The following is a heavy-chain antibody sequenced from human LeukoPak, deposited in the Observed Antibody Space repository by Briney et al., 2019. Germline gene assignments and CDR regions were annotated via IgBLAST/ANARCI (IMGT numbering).Heavy chain of an antibody. CDR3: ARVVSQGLVDAFDI. CDR2: IWYDGSNK. D-gene: IGHD6-19*01. CDR1: GFTFSSYG. Sequence: GGSLRLSCAASGFTFSSYGMHWVRQAPGKGLEWVAVIWYDGSNKYYADSVKGRFTISRDNSKNTLYLQMNSLRAEDTAVYYCARVVSQGLVDAFDIWGQGTMVTVSS. V-gene: IGHV3-33*01. J-gene: IGHJ3*02.